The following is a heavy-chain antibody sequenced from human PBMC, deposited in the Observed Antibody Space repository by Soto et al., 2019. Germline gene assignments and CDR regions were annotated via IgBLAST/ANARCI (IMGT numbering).Heavy chain of an antibody. CDR2: INHSGIT. CDR3: ARRPDGFDI. V-gene: IGHV4-34*01. Sequence: QVQLQQWGAGLLKPSETLSLTCAVYGGPLSGYYWSWIRQPPGKGLEWIGQINHSGITNYNPSLKRRVTISVDTSRNQFSLNMRSVTAADTAVYFCARRPDGFDIWGQGTMVIVSS. D-gene: IGHD6-6*01. J-gene: IGHJ3*02. CDR1: GGPLSGYY.